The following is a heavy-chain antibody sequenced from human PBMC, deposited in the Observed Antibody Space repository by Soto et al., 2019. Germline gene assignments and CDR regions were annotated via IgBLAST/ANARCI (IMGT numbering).Heavy chain of an antibody. CDR1: GFTVSRNY. CDR2: IYSGGST. D-gene: IGHD3-22*01. Sequence: GGALRLSCAASGFTVSRNYMSWVRQAPWKGLEWVSVIYSGGSTYYADSVKGRFTISRDNSKNTLYLQMNSLRAEDTAVYYCARDRALEYYDSSGYYDYWGQGTLVTVSS. CDR3: ARDRALEYYDSSGYYDY. V-gene: IGHV3-66*01. J-gene: IGHJ4*02.